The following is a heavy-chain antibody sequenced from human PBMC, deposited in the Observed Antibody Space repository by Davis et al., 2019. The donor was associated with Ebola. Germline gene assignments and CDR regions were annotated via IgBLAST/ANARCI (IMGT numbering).Heavy chain of an antibody. Sequence: SETLSLTCTVSGGSISSSSCYWGWIRQPPGKGLAWIGSIYYSGSTYYNPSLKSRVTISVDTSKNQFSLKLSSVTAADTAVYYCARPHGAASYNWFDPWGQGTLVTVSS. CDR3: ARPHGAASYNWFDP. CDR2: IYYSGST. D-gene: IGHD2-15*01. V-gene: IGHV4-39*01. CDR1: GGSISSSSCY. J-gene: IGHJ5*02.